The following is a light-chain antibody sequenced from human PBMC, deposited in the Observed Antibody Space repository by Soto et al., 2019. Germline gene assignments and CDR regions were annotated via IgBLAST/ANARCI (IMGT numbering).Light chain of an antibody. J-gene: IGKJ5*01. CDR1: QGISSY. Sequence: IQLTQSPSSLSASVGDRVTITCRASQGISSYLAWYQQKPGKAPKLLIYGASSLQSGVPSRFSGSGSGTDFTLTISNLQPEDFATYYCQQANSFPISFGQGTRLEIK. CDR2: GAS. CDR3: QQANSFPIS. V-gene: IGKV1-9*01.